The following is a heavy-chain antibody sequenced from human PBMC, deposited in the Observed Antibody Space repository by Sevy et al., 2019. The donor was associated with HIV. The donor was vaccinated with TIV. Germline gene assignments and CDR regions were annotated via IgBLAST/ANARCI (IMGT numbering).Heavy chain of an antibody. V-gene: IGHV3-15*07. D-gene: IGHD3-10*01. Sequence: GGSLRLSCAASGFTFSNAWMNWVRQAPGKGLEWVGRIKNKIDGETTDYAAPVRGRFTISRDDSKTTLYLQMNSLKTEDTAVYYCTTDGLNYYGSGSYAFDIWGQGTMVTV. CDR2: IKNKIDGETT. J-gene: IGHJ3*02. CDR3: TTDGLNYYGSGSYAFDI. CDR1: GFTFSNAW.